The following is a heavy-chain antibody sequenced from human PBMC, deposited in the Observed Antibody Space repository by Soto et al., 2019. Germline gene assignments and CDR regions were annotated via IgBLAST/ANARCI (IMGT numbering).Heavy chain of an antibody. CDR3: AKVPGPYSGTHFYFDS. Sequence: QVQLVESGGGVVQPGGSLRLSCEASGFSFSSYAMHWVRQAPGKGLEWVAVIWYAGTNRDYADSVRGRFSVSRDNSKNTLHLQMNSLRAEDTAVYYCAKVPGPYSGTHFYFDSWGQGTLVTVSS. D-gene: IGHD1-26*01. V-gene: IGHV3-33*06. CDR1: GFSFSSYA. CDR2: IWYAGTNR. J-gene: IGHJ4*02.